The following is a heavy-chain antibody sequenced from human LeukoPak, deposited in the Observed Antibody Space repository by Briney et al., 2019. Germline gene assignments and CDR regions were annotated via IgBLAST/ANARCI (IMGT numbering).Heavy chain of an antibody. CDR1: GDSIGTNYW. D-gene: IGHD3-22*01. CDR2: IFHSGNT. Sequence: SGTLSLTCAVFGDSIGTNYWWSWVRQPPGKGLEWIGEIFHSGNTNYNPSPKSRLTISVDKSKNQFSLNLSSMTAADTAVYYCAKDPSGFFDDFWGQGILVTVSS. CDR3: AKDPSGFFDDF. V-gene: IGHV4-4*02. J-gene: IGHJ4*02.